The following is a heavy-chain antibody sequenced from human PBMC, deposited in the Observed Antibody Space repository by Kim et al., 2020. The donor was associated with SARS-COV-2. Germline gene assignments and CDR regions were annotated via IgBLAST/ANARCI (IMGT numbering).Heavy chain of an antibody. CDR3: ARGVLRGFINYHGMDV. Sequence: ASVKVSCKASGYTFTSYYMHWVRQAPGQGLEWMGIINPSGGSTSYAQKFQGRVTMTRDTSTSTVYMELSSLRSEDTAVYYCARGVLRGFINYHGMDVWGQGTTVTVSS. J-gene: IGHJ6*02. CDR2: INPSGGST. CDR1: GYTFTSYY. V-gene: IGHV1-46*01. D-gene: IGHD3-10*01.